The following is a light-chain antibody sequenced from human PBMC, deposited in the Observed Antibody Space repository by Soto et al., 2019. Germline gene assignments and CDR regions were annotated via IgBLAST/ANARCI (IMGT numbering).Light chain of an antibody. CDR3: NSYTSSGTVV. J-gene: IGLJ2*01. CDR2: DV. CDR1: SSDVGGSNY. Sequence: QSVLTQPASVSGWPGQWITIYCTGTSSDVGGSNYVSWYQLSPGKAPQLLIYDVDRPSVFSSRFSGSKSGKTASLTISGLQAEDEADYYCNSYTSSGTVVFGGGTKLTVL. V-gene: IGLV2-14*01.